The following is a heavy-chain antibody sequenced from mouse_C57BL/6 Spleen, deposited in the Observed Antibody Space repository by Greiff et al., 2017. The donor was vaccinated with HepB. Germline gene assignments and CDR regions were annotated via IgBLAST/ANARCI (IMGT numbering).Heavy chain of an antibody. D-gene: IGHD1-1*01. J-gene: IGHJ2*01. V-gene: IGHV1-50*01. Sequence: LQESGAELVKPGASVKLSCKASGYTFTSYWMQWVKQRPGQGLEWIGEIDPSDSYTNYNQKFKGKATLTVDTSSSTAYMQLSSLTSEDSAAYYCARGYYYGTHDYWGQGTTLTVSS. CDR1: GYTFTSYW. CDR2: IDPSDSYT. CDR3: ARGYYYGTHDY.